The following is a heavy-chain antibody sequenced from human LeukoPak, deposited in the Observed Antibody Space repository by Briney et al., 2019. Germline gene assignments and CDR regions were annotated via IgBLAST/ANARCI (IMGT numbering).Heavy chain of an antibody. D-gene: IGHD3-10*01. V-gene: IGHV4-61*02. CDR2: IYNSGST. CDR1: GGSISSTSYY. CDR3: ARGRLNLVRGATEFDY. Sequence: PSETLSLTCTVSGGSISSTSYYWSWIRQPAGKGLEWIGRIYNSGSTNYKPSLKSRVTISVDTSKNQLSLKLRSVTAADTAVYYCARGRLNLVRGATEFDYWGQGTLVTVSS. J-gene: IGHJ4*02.